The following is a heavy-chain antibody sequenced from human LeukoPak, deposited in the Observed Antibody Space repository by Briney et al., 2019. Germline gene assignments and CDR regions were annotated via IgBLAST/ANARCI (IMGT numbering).Heavy chain of an antibody. Sequence: GGSLRLSCAASGFTFRSYWMSWVRQAPGKGLEWVANIKQDGSEKYYVDSVKGRFTISRDNAKNSLYLQMNSLRAEDTAVYYSAREHGSSWYRKYYFDYWGQGTLVTVSS. J-gene: IGHJ4*02. CDR3: AREHGSSWYRKYYFDY. D-gene: IGHD6-13*01. CDR1: GFTFRSYW. CDR2: IKQDGSEK. V-gene: IGHV3-7*01.